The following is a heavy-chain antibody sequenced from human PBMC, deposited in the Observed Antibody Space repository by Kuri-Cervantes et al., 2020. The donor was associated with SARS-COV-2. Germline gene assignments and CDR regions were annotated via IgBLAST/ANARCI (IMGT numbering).Heavy chain of an antibody. CDR1: GESFSGYY. V-gene: IGHV4-34*01. D-gene: IGHD3-16*01. Sequence: GSLRLSCAFYGESFSGYYWNWIRQSPGKGLEWIGEVNHRGSTNYNPSLKSRVTISVDTSKNQFSLKLSSGTAADTAVYYCARFYDYFDYWGQGTLVTVSS. CDR3: ARFYDYFDY. CDR2: VNHRGST. J-gene: IGHJ4*02.